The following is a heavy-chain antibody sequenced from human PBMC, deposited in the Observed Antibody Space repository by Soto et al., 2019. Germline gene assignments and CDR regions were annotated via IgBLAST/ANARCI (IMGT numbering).Heavy chain of an antibody. V-gene: IGHV3-11*01. CDR2: ISSSGSAV. J-gene: IGHJ4*02. D-gene: IGHD2-21*01. CDR1: GFTFSDYY. CDR3: GGGGGDYFFDS. Sequence: QVQLVESGGGLVKPGGSLRLSCAASGFTFSDYYMSWIRQAPGKGLEWVSYISSSGSAVYDADSVKGRFTISRDNAKNTLYLQTNSLRAEDTAVYYCGGGGGDYFFDSWGQGKLVTVSS.